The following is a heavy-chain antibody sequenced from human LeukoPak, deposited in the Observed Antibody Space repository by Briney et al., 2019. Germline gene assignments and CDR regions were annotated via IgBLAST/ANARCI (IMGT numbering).Heavy chain of an antibody. CDR1: GFAFSSYW. D-gene: IGHD4-11*01. CDR3: ARSNQADDY. CDR2: INPGGSST. J-gene: IGHJ4*02. Sequence: GGSLRLSCAASGFAFSSYWMHWVRQVPGKGLVWVSRINPGGSSTAYADSVKGRFTISRDNAKNTLYLQMNSLRAENTAVYYCARSNQADDYWGQGTLVTVSS. V-gene: IGHV3-74*01.